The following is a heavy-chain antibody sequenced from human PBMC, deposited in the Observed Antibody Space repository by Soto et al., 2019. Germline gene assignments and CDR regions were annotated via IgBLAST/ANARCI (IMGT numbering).Heavy chain of an antibody. D-gene: IGHD3-3*01. J-gene: IGHJ4*02. V-gene: IGHV1-69*02. CDR3: AWLQSTIFGVVTQFDY. Sequence: SVKVSCKASGGTFSSYTISWVRQAPGQGLEWMGRIIPFHGITNYAQKLQGRVTITADKSTSTAYMELRSPRSDDTAVYYCAWLQSTIFGVVTQFDYWGQGTLVTVSS. CDR1: GGTFSSYT. CDR2: IIPFHGIT.